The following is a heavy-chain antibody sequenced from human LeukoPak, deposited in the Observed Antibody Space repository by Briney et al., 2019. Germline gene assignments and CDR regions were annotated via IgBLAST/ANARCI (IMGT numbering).Heavy chain of an antibody. CDR1: GFTFSSYA. Sequence: PGGSLRLSCAASGFTFSSYAMSWVRQAPGKGLEWVSAISGSGGSTYYADSVKGRFTISRDNAKNSLYLQMNSLRAEDTAVYYCASLGYYDFWSGYYPSGLDAFDIWGQGTMVTVSS. CDR2: ISGSGGST. CDR3: ASLGYYDFWSGYYPSGLDAFDI. J-gene: IGHJ3*02. V-gene: IGHV3-23*01. D-gene: IGHD3-3*01.